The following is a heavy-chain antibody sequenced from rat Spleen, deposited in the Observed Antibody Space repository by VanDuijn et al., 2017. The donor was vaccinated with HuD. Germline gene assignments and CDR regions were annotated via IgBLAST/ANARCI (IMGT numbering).Heavy chain of an antibody. CDR3: ARHLREASGVMDA. Sequence: QVQLKESGPGLVQPSQTLSLTCTVSGLSLTTHHVSWVRQPPGKSLVWMGIIWAGGGTNYNSAVKSRLSISRDTSKSQVLLKMNSLQPEDTGTYYCARHLREASGVMDAWGQGASVTVSS. CDR2: IWAGGGT. CDR1: GLSLTTHH. J-gene: IGHJ4*01. V-gene: IGHV2-43*01. D-gene: IGHD4-3*01.